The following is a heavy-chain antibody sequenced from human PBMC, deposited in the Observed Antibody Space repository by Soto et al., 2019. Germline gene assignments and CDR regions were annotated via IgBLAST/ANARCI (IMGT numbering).Heavy chain of an antibody. D-gene: IGHD3-10*01. CDR3: ARSEGYYYGSGSPDAFDI. Sequence: PSVKVSCKASGGTFSSYAISWVRQAPGQGLEWMGGIIPIFGTANYAQKFQGRVTITADESTSTAYMELSSLRSEDTAVYYCARSEGYYYGSGSPDAFDIWGQGTMVTVSS. J-gene: IGHJ3*02. CDR1: GGTFSSYA. CDR2: IIPIFGTA. V-gene: IGHV1-69*13.